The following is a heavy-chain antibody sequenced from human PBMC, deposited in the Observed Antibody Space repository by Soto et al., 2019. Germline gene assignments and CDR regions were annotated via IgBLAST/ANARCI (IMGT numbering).Heavy chain of an antibody. J-gene: IGHJ6*02. CDR2: INHSGST. CDR3: ARDIQSASYYYGMDV. CDR1: GGSFSGYY. Sequence: PXETLSLTCAVYGGSFSGYYWSWIRQPPGKGLEWIGEINHSGSTNYNPSLKSRVTISVDKSKNQFSLKLSSVTAADTAVYYCARDIQSASYYYGMDVWGQGTTVTVSS. V-gene: IGHV4-34*01.